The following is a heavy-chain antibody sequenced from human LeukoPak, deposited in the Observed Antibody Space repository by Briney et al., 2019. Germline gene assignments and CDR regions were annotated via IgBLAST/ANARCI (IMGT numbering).Heavy chain of an antibody. D-gene: IGHD5-12*01. Sequence: SETLSLTCAVYGGSFSGYYWSWIRQPPGKGLEWIGEINHSGSTNYNPSLKSRVTISVDTSKNQSSLKLSSVTAADTAVYYCARWVGYSGYDPANWFDPWGQGTLVTVSS. CDR1: GGSFSGYY. CDR2: INHSGST. CDR3: ARWVGYSGYDPANWFDP. J-gene: IGHJ5*02. V-gene: IGHV4-34*01.